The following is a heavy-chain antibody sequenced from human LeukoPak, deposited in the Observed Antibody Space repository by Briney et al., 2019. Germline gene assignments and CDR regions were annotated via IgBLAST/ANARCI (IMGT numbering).Heavy chain of an antibody. J-gene: IGHJ4*02. D-gene: IGHD3-16*02. V-gene: IGHV3-30*04. CDR3: ATIMITFGGVIAYFDY. Sequence: GGSLRLSCAASGFTFSSYALHWVRQAPGKGLEWVALISYDGSNKYYADSVKGRFTISRDNSKNTLYLQMNSLRAEDTAVYYCATIMITFGGVIAYFDYWGQGTLVTASS. CDR1: GFTFSSYA. CDR2: ISYDGSNK.